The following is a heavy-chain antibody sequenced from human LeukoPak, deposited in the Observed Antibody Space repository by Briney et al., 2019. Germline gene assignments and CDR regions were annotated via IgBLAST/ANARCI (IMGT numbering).Heavy chain of an antibody. CDR1: GFTFSNYA. CDR3: AKWGDYDVLTGYYVPDY. J-gene: IGHJ4*02. V-gene: IGHV3-23*01. Sequence: QPGPSLRLSCAASGFTFSNYAMSWVRQPAGKGLEWVSAILGSGGSTYYADSGKGGFTVSRDNSKSTLYLQMNSLRAEDTALYYWAKWGDYDVLTGYYVPDYWGQGTLVTVSS. D-gene: IGHD3-9*01. CDR2: ILGSGGST.